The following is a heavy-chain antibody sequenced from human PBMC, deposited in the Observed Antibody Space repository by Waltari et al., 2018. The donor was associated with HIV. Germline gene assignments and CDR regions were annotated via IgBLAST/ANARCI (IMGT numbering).Heavy chain of an antibody. CDR2: IYSGGST. J-gene: IGHJ6*02. D-gene: IGHD2-15*01. Sequence: EVQLVESGGDLVQPGGSLTLSCEASEFPVYTNYMSWVGTPSGKGLEWVSVIYSGGSTDYADSVKGRFTISRDNSKNTLYLHMSSLRAEDTAVYFCARLGYCSGGRCGYYYYYAMDVWGQGTTVTVTS. V-gene: IGHV3-66*02. CDR3: ARLGYCSGGRCGYYYYYAMDV. CDR1: EFPVYTNY.